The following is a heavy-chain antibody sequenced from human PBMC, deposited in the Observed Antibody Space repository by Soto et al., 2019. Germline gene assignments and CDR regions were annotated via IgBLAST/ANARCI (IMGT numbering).Heavy chain of an antibody. J-gene: IGHJ6*02. CDR3: ARQSEDSSALGYYYYYGMDV. D-gene: IGHD3-22*01. CDR1: GGSISSSSYY. Sequence: TSETLSLTCTVSGGSISSSSYYWGWIRQPPGKGLEWIGSIYYSGSTYYNPSLKSRVTISVDTSKNQFSLKLSSVTAADTAVYYCARQSEDSSALGYYYYYGMDVWGQGTTVTVSS. CDR2: IYYSGST. V-gene: IGHV4-39*01.